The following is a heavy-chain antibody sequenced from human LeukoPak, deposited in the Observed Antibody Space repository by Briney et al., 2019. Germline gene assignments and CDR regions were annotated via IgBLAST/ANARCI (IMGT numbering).Heavy chain of an antibody. V-gene: IGHV4-59*01. J-gene: IGHJ3*02. CDR1: GGSISSYY. CDR2: IYYSGST. D-gene: IGHD1-26*01. CDR3: AREKWELLRAFDI. Sequence: SETLSLTCTVSGGSISSYYWSWIRQPPGKGLEWIGYIYYSGSTNYNPSLKGRVTISVDTSKNQFSLKLTSVTAADTAVYYCAREKWELLRAFDIWGQGTMVTVSS.